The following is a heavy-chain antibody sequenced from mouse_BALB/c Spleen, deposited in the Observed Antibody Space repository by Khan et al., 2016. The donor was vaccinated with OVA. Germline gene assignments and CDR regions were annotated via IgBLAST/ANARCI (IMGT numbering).Heavy chain of an antibody. CDR1: GFSLSRYN. CDR2: IWGGGGT. D-gene: IGHD2-14*01. J-gene: IGHJ4*01. V-gene: IGHV2-6-4*01. Sequence: QVQLKESGPGLAAPSQSLSITCTVSGFSLSRYNIHWVRQPPGKGLEWLGMIWGGGGTDYNSTLKSRLSIRKDNSKSQVLLKMNSLQTDDTAMYXCARAYYRYDGYYAMDYWGQGTSVTVSS. CDR3: ARAYYRYDGYYAMDY.